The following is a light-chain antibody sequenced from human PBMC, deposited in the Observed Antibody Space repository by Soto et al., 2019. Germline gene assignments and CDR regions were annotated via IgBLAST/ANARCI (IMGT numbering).Light chain of an antibody. Sequence: DIQMTQSPSTLSASVGDRVTITCRASQSISTWLAWYQQKPGKAPKLLIYDASSLESGVPSRFSGSGSGTEFTLTISSLQPEDFASYYCQQYNSYSTVGQGTKVDSK. V-gene: IGKV1-5*01. CDR1: QSISTW. J-gene: IGKJ1*01. CDR2: DAS. CDR3: QQYNSYST.